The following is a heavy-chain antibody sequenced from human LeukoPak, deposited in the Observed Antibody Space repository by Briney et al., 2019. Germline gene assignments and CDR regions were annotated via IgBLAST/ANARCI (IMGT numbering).Heavy chain of an antibody. CDR1: GGSISGYY. CDR3: ARQFRNCTNGVCYNNYYYYMDV. D-gene: IGHD2-8*01. J-gene: IGHJ6*03. Sequence: SETLSLTCTVSGGSISGYYWSWIRQPPRKGLEWIGFVYYGGSTNYNPSLKSRVTISVDTSKNQFSLKLSSVTAADTAVYYCARQFRNCTNGVCYNNYYYYMDVWGKGTTVTVSS. V-gene: IGHV4-59*08. CDR2: VYYGGST.